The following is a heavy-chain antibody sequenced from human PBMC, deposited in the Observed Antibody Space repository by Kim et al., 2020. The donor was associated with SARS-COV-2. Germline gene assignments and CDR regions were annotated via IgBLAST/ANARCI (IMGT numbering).Heavy chain of an antibody. CDR3: TTFYDSSGYYLYYFDY. Sequence: PVKGRFTISRDDTKNTLYLQMNSLKTEDTAVYYCTTFYDSSGYYLYYFDYWGQGTLVTVSS. J-gene: IGHJ4*02. D-gene: IGHD3-22*01. V-gene: IGHV3-15*01.